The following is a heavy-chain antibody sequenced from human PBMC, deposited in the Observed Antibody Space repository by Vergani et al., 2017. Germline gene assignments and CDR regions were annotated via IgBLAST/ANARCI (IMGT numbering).Heavy chain of an antibody. D-gene: IGHD6-6*01. V-gene: IGHV3-30-3*01. Sequence: QVQLVESGGGVVQPGRSLRLSCAASGFTFSSYAMHWVRQAPGKGLEWVAVISYDGSNKYYADSVKGRFTISRDNSKNTLYLQMNSLRAEDTAVYYCARRGIAARQYYYYMDVWGKGTTVTVSS. CDR2: ISYDGSNK. CDR1: GFTFSSYA. CDR3: ARRGIAARQYYYYMDV. J-gene: IGHJ6*03.